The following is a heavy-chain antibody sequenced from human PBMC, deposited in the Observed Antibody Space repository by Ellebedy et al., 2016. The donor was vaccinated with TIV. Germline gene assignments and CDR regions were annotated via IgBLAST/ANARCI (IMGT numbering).Heavy chain of an antibody. CDR3: ASSTYYYDSTGYWV. CDR2: INSDGSSA. Sequence: GGSLRLSCAASGFTFSSYWMHWVRQAPGKGPVWVSRINSDGSSADYADSVKGRFTISRDNAKNTLYLQMNSLRAEDTAVYYCASSTYYYDSTGYWVWGQGTMVTVSS. V-gene: IGHV3-74*01. D-gene: IGHD3-22*01. CDR1: GFTFSSYW. J-gene: IGHJ3*01.